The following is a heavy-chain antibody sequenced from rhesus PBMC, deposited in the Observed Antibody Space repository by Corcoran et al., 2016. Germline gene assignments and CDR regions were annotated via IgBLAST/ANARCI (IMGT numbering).Heavy chain of an antibody. CDR3: ARVARRSWNDSFDY. D-gene: IGHD1-14*01. Sequence: QVQLQESGPGLVKPSETLSLPCAVSGGSFSSYWWTWIRQPPGTGLEWIEEVNGNSGSTNYNPSLKRRVTISKDASKNQFSLKLSSVTAADTAVYYCARVARRSWNDSFDYWGQGVLVTVSS. V-gene: IGHV4-80*01. J-gene: IGHJ4*01. CDR1: GGSFSSYW. CDR2: VNGNSGST.